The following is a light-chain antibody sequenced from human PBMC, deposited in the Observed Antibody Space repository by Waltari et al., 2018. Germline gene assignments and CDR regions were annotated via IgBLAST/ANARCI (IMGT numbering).Light chain of an antibody. CDR1: QNVNNK. J-gene: IGKJ3*01. CDR2: WAS. Sequence: DVVVTQSPDSLAVSLGDRAPINCKSSQNVNNKLAWYQQKPGQPPNLLIYWASTRASGVPDRFSVSGSGTDFTLTISSLQADDVAVYYCQQYDNTPFTFGPGTKVDIK. CDR3: QQYDNTPFT. V-gene: IGKV4-1*01.